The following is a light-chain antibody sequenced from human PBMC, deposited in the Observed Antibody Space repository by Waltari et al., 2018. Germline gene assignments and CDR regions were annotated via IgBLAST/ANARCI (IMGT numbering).Light chain of an antibody. CDR3: NSYTSDNTFV. J-gene: IGLJ1*01. CDR1: RSDVGCYQY. V-gene: IGLV2-14*03. Sequence: QSALTQPASASGSPGQAITISCTGTRSDVGCYQYVPWYQHYPGKAPILLIYDVSQRPSRVSNRFSASRSGNTASLTISGLQAEDEADYYCNSYTSDNTFVFGTGTKVTVL. CDR2: DVS.